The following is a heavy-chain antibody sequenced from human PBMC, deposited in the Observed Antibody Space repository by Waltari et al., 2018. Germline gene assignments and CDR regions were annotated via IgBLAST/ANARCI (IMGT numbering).Heavy chain of an antibody. CDR1: GFTFSSYA. Sequence: EVQLLESGGGLVQPGGSLRLSCAASGFTFSSYAMHWVRQAPGKGLEWVSGISWNSGSIGYADSVKGRFTISRDNAKNSLYLQMNSLRAEDTAVYYCARWYGDYSWGQGTLVTVSS. J-gene: IGHJ4*02. CDR2: ISWNSGSI. D-gene: IGHD4-17*01. CDR3: ARWYGDYS. V-gene: IGHV3-9*01.